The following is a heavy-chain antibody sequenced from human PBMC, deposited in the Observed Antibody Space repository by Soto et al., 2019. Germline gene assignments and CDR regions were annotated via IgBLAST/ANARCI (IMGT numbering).Heavy chain of an antibody. CDR2: TYYRPKWYN. V-gene: IGHV6-1*01. CDR3: TRELISLGRGVLAATATSYYYAINF. Sequence: SPTLSLPCAISGDRVCSNSAAWNRIRQTPSRGLERLERTYYRPKWYNDYAVSVKSRITNNPDTSKNQFSLQLNSVTPKYTAVNYCTRELISLGRGVLAATATSYYYAINFYGQGTTGT. J-gene: IGHJ6*02. CDR1: GDRVCSNSAA. D-gene: IGHD1-1*01.